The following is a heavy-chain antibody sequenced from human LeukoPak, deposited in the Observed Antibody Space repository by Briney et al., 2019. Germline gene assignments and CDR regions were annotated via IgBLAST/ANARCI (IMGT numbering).Heavy chain of an antibody. CDR2: IYYSGST. D-gene: IGHD6-6*01. CDR3: ARAILRPTSSFDFDY. J-gene: IGHJ4*02. Sequence: PSETLSLTRTVSGGSISSYYWSWIRQPPGKGLEWIGYIYYSGSTNYNPSLKSRVTIAVDTSKNQFSLKLSSVTAADTAVYYCARAILRPTSSFDFDYWGQGTLVTVSS. CDR1: GGSISSYY. V-gene: IGHV4-59*01.